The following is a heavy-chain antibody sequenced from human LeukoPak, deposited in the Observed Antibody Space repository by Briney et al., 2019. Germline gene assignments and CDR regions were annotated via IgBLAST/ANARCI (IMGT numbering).Heavy chain of an antibody. CDR1: GFTFSSYG. D-gene: IGHD2-2*01. CDR3: AKDKKRFCSSTSCSVSYFDY. Sequence: PGGSLRHSCAASGFTFSSYGMHWVRQAPGKGLEWVAFIRYDGSNKYYADSVKGRFTISRDNSKNTLYLQMNSLRAEDTAVYYCAKDKKRFCSSTSCSVSYFDYWGQGTLVTVSP. J-gene: IGHJ4*02. V-gene: IGHV3-30*02. CDR2: IRYDGSNK.